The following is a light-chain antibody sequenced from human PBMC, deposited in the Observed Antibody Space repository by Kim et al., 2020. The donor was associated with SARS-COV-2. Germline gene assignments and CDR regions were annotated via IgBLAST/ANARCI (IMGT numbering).Light chain of an antibody. CDR2: ANK. CDR3: AVWDDSLNGWV. CDR1: SSNIGSNT. V-gene: IGLV1-44*01. Sequence: QAAVTQPPSASGTPGQRVTISCSGSSSNIGSNTVNWYQQLPGTAPKLLIYANKQRPSGVPDRFSASKSGTSASLAISGLQSDDEADYYCAVWDDSLNGWVFGGGTQLTVL. J-gene: IGLJ3*02.